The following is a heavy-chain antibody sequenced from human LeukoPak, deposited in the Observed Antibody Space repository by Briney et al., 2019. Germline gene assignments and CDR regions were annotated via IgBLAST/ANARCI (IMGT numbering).Heavy chain of an antibody. Sequence: ASVKVSCKASGYTFASHDIIWVRQATGQGLEYMGWLRTDNDDTGYAEKFQGRVNLTRDTSTSTAYMELNSLTFDDMAVYYCARGIAAAGTTSSYYFDYWGQGTLVTVSS. D-gene: IGHD6-13*01. V-gene: IGHV1-8*01. CDR3: ARGIAAAGTTSSYYFDY. CDR2: LRTDNDDT. CDR1: GYTFASHD. J-gene: IGHJ4*02.